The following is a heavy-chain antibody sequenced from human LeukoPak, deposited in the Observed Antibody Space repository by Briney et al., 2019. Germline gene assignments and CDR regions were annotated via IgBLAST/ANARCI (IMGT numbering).Heavy chain of an antibody. CDR2: MKQDGSEK. V-gene: IGHV3-7*05. CDR3: ARIGRLQLWSGFDY. Sequence: GGSLRLSCAASGFTFSNYWMSWVRQAPGKGLEWVANMKQDGSEKYYVDSVKGRFTISRDNAKNSLYLQMDSLRAEDTAVYYCARIGRLQLWSGFDYWGQGTLVTVSS. CDR1: GFTFSNYW. D-gene: IGHD5-18*01. J-gene: IGHJ4*02.